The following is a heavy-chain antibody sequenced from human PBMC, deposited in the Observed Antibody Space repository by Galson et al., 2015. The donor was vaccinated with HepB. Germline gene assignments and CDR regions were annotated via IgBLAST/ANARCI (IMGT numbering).Heavy chain of an antibody. CDR3: ARDSQIRSSLLVGATTFDY. CDR1: GDSVSSNSAA. CDR2: TYYRSKWYN. Sequence: CAISGDSVSSNSAAWNWIRQSPSRGLEWLGRTYYRSKWYNDYAVSVKSRITINPDTSKNQFSLQLNSVTPEDTAVYYCARDSQIRSSLLVGATTFDYWGQGTLVTVSS. D-gene: IGHD1-26*01. J-gene: IGHJ4*02. V-gene: IGHV6-1*01.